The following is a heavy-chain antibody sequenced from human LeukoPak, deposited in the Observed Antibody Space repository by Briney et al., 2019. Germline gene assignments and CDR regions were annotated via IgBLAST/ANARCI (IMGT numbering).Heavy chain of an antibody. CDR1: GGSISSYY. D-gene: IGHD4-23*01. J-gene: IGHJ4*02. Sequence: KPSETLSLTCTVSGGSISSYYWSWIRQPPGKGLEWSGYIYYSGSTNYNPSLKSRVTISVDTSKNRFSLKLSSVTAADTAVYYCASTALRWAYFDYWGQGTLVTVSS. CDR3: ASTALRWAYFDY. V-gene: IGHV4-59*01. CDR2: IYYSGST.